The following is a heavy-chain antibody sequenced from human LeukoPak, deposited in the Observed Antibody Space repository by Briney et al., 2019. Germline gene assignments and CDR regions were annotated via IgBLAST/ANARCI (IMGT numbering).Heavy chain of an antibody. D-gene: IGHD3-10*01. J-gene: IGHJ5*02. CDR1: GFTFGDYA. CDR3: TRDKPPYYYGSGSSNWFDP. V-gene: IGHV3-49*05. Sequence: KTGGFLRLSCTASGFTFGDYAMSWFRQAPGKGLEWVGFIRSKAYGGTTEYAASVKGRFTISRDDSKSIAYLQMNSLKTEDTAVYYCTRDKPPYYYGSGSSNWFDPWGQGTLVTVSS. CDR2: IRSKAYGGTT.